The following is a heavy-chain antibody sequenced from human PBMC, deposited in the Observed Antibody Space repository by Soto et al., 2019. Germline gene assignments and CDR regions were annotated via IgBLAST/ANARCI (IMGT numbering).Heavy chain of an antibody. V-gene: IGHV4-30-2*02. CDR3: ARAYYDTNGYSLDP. J-gene: IGHJ5*02. CDR1: GCSICSGGYS. CDR2: IYHGGSI. Sequence: PSETPSLTCAVSGCSICSGGYSWSWIQQPPGKGLEWIGYIYHGGSINYNPSLKSRVTISVDTSKNHFSVKLSSVTAADTAVYNCARAYYDTNGYSLDPWGQGTLVTVS. D-gene: IGHD3-22*01.